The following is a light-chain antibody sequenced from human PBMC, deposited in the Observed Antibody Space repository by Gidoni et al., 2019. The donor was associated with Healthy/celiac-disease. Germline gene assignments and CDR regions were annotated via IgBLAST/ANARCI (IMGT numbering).Light chain of an antibody. J-gene: IGKJ5*01. Sequence: DIQMPHSPSTLSASVGDRVTITCRASQSISSWLAWYQQKPGKAPKLLIYKASSLESGVPSRFSGSGYGTEFTLTISSLQPDDFATYYCQQYNSYSPRITFGQGTRLEIK. CDR3: QQYNSYSPRIT. CDR2: KAS. CDR1: QSISSW. V-gene: IGKV1-5*03.